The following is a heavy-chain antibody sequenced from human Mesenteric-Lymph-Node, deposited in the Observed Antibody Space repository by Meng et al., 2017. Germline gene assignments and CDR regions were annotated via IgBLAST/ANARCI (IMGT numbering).Heavy chain of an antibody. CDR1: GFTFSSYA. D-gene: IGHD3-22*01. Sequence: GESLKISCAASGFTFSSYAMHWVRQAPGKGLEWVAVISYDGSNKYYADSVKGRFTISRDNSKNTLYLQMNSLRAEDTAVYYCLSYYYDSSGYYYSTSWGQGTLVTVSS. J-gene: IGHJ4*02. CDR2: ISYDGSNK. V-gene: IGHV3-30*01. CDR3: LSYYYDSSGYYYSTS.